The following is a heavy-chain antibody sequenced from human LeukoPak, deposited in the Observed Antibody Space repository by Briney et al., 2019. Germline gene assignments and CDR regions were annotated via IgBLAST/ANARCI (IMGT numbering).Heavy chain of an antibody. D-gene: IGHD3-10*01. CDR2: ISSSSRYI. V-gene: IGHV3-21*01. Sequence: GGSLRLSCAASGFTFSNYSMNWVRQAPGKGLEWVSSISSSSRYIYYADSVQGRFTISRDNAKNSLYLQLNSLRAEDTAVYYCARETTLVPRGGDYWGQGTLVTVSS. J-gene: IGHJ4*02. CDR1: GFTFSNYS. CDR3: ARETTLVPRGGDY.